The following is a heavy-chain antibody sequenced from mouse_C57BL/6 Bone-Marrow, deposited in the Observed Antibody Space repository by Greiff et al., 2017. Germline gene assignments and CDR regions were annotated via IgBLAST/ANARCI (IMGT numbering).Heavy chain of an antibody. Sequence: VQLQESGPELVKPGASVKLSCKASGYTFTSYDINWVKQRPGQGLEWIGGIYPRDGSTKYNEKFKGKATLTVETSSSTAYMELNSLTSEDSSVYFCARGYYGSSLFAYWGQGTLVTVSA. CDR2: IYPRDGST. J-gene: IGHJ3*01. CDR3: ARGYYGSSLFAY. CDR1: GYTFTSYD. D-gene: IGHD1-1*01. V-gene: IGHV1-85*01.